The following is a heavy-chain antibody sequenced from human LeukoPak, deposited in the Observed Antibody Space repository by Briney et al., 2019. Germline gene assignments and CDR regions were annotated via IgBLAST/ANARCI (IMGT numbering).Heavy chain of an antibody. CDR1: GFTFSSYA. D-gene: IGHD5-18*01. CDR3: AKGGAAMVRSYFDY. CDR2: ISGSGGST. J-gene: IGHJ4*02. V-gene: IGHV3-23*01. Sequence: GGSLRLSCAAPGFTFSSYAMSWVRQAPGKGLEWVSAISGSGGSTYYADSVKGRFTISRDNSKNTLYLQMNSLRAEDTAVYYCAKGGAAMVRSYFDYWGQGTLVTVSS.